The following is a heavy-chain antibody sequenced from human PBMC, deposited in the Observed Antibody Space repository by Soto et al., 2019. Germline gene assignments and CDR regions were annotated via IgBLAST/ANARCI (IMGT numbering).Heavy chain of an antibody. CDR3: ARVVRGVVNWFDP. Sequence: HLVQSGPEVKRPGASITVSCKTSGDTFANFGLSWVRQAPGQGLEWMGWIATNNNNKNYAQKFQGRLTLTTDTSTSTAYMELESLGYDDTAVYYCARVVRGVVNWFDPWGQGTLVTVSS. CDR1: GDTFANFG. CDR2: IATNNNNK. J-gene: IGHJ5*02. V-gene: IGHV1-18*01. D-gene: IGHD3-10*01.